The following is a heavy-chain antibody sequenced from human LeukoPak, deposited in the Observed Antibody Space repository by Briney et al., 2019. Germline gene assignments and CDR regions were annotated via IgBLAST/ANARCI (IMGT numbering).Heavy chain of an antibody. CDR2: ISHDGGNK. CDR1: GFTFSTYA. CDR3: GPTFDY. J-gene: IGHJ4*02. V-gene: IGHV3-30*01. Sequence: EGSLRLSCTASGFTFSTYAMHWVRQAPGKGLERVAAISHDGGNKYYADSVKGRFTISRDNSKNTLYLQMNSLRAEDTAEFYCGPTFDYWGQGTQVTVSS.